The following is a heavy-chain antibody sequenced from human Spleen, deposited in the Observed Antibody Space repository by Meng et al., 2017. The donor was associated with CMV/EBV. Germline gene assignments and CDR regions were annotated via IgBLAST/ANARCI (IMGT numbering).Heavy chain of an antibody. V-gene: IGHV3-21*01. D-gene: IGHD6-6*01. CDR1: GFTFSSYS. CDR3: ARVGSSSSVDY. J-gene: IGHJ4*02. CDR2: ISSSSSYI. Sequence: GGSLRLSCAASGFTFSSYSMNWVRLAPGKGLEWVSSISSSSSYIYYTDSVKGRFTISRDNAKNSLYLQMNSLRAEDTAVYYCARVGSSSSVDYWGQGTLVTVSS.